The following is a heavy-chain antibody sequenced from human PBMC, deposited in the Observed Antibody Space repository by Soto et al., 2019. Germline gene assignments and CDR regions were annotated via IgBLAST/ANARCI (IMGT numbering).Heavy chain of an antibody. D-gene: IGHD3-3*01. Sequence: ASVKVSCKASGYTFTSYAMHWVRQAPGQRLEWMGWINAGNGNTKYSQKFQGRVTITRDTSASTAYMELSSLRSEDTAVYYCARGPVTIFGVVITEQFDYWGQGTLVTVSS. V-gene: IGHV1-3*01. CDR3: ARGPVTIFGVVITEQFDY. J-gene: IGHJ4*02. CDR1: GYTFTSYA. CDR2: INAGNGNT.